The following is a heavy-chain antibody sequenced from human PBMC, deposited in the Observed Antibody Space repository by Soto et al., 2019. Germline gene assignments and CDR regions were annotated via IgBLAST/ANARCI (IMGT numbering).Heavy chain of an antibody. D-gene: IGHD3-9*01. CDR1: GYTFTSYD. V-gene: IGHV1-2*04. J-gene: IGHJ6*02. CDR2: INPNSGGT. CDR3: ARDVNYDILTGYPTAYYYGMDV. Sequence: ASVKVSCKASGYTFTSYDINWVRQAPGQGLEWMGWINPNSGGTNYAQKFQGWVTMTRDTSISTAYMELSRLRSDDTAVYYCARDVNYDILTGYPTAYYYGMDVWGQGTTVTVSS.